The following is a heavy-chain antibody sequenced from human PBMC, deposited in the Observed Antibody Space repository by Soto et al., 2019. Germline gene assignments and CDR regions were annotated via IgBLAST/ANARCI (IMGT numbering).Heavy chain of an antibody. J-gene: IGHJ3*02. CDR2: IDPSDSYT. V-gene: IGHV5-10-1*01. CDR3: ARPIMTTVTKYAFAI. D-gene: IGHD4-17*01. Sequence: GESLKISCKGSGYSFTSYWISWVRQMPGKGLERMGRIDPSDSYTNYSPSFQGHVTISADKSISTAYLQWSSLKASDTAMYYCARPIMTTVTKYAFAIWGQGTMVTVSS. CDR1: GYSFTSYW.